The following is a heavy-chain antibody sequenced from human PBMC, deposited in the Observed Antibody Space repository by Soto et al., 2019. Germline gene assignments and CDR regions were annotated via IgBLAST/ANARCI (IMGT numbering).Heavy chain of an antibody. D-gene: IGHD6-13*01. CDR2: IIPIFGTA. J-gene: IGHJ6*02. CDR1: GGTFSSYA. V-gene: IGHV1-69*12. CDR3: ARRVAAAGYYYGMDV. Sequence: QVQLVQSGAEVKKPGSSVKVSCKASGGTFSSYAISWVRQAPGQGLEWMGGIIPIFGTANYAQKFQGRVKITEAESLRTGYTELRHMRSGDTDVYYCARRVAAAGYYYGMDVWGQGTTVTVSS.